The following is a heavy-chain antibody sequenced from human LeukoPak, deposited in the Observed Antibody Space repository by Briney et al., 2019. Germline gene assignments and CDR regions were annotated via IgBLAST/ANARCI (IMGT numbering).Heavy chain of an antibody. J-gene: IGHJ5*02. CDR1: GFTFSSYS. Sequence: GGSLRLSCAASGFTFSSYSMNWVRQAPGKGLEWVSVIYSGGSTYYADSVKGRFTISRDNSKNTLYLQMNSLRAEDTAVYYCARETFYSWFDPWGQGTLVTVSS. CDR3: ARETFYSWFDP. CDR2: IYSGGST. V-gene: IGHV3-66*01.